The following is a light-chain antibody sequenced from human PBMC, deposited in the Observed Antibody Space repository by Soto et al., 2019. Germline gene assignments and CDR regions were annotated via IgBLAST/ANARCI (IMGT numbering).Light chain of an antibody. CDR2: EVS. CDR1: SSDVGVYNY. J-gene: IGLJ3*02. Sequence: QSVLTQPASVSGSPGQSITISCTGTSSDVGVYNYVSWYQLHPGKAPKLMIYEVSNRPSGVSNRFSGSKSGNTASLTISGLQAEDEADYYCSSYTSSSTLGVFGGGTKVTVL. CDR3: SSYTSSSTLGV. V-gene: IGLV2-14*01.